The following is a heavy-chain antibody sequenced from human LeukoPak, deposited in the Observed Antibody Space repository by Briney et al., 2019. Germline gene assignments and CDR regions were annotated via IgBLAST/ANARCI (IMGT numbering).Heavy chain of an antibody. Sequence: GASVKVSCKASGYTFTGYYMHWVRQAPGQGLEWMGWINPNSGGTNYAQKFQGRVTMTRDTSISTAYMELSRLRSDDTAVYYCAREIGGAAAGPFNNWFDPWGQGTLVTVSS. D-gene: IGHD6-13*01. CDR3: AREIGGAAAGPFNNWFDP. V-gene: IGHV1-2*02. CDR2: INPNSGGT. J-gene: IGHJ5*02. CDR1: GYTFTGYY.